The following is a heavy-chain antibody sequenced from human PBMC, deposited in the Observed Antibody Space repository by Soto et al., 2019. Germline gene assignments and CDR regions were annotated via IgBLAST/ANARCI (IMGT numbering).Heavy chain of an antibody. D-gene: IGHD1-26*01. CDR3: ARSSLPQNYFDY. CDR1: GGSISSGGYS. J-gene: IGHJ4*02. CDR2: IYHSGST. V-gene: IGHV4-30-2*01. Sequence: PSETLSLTCAVSGGSISSGGYSWSWIRQPPGKGLEWIGYIYHSGSTYYNPSLKSRVTISVDRSKNQFSLKLSSVTAADTAVYYCARSSLPQNYFDYWGQGTLVTVSS.